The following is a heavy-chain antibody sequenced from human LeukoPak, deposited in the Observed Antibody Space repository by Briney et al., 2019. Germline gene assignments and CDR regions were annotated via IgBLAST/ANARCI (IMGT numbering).Heavy chain of an antibody. D-gene: IGHD5-12*01. CDR3: ARRIVAAGGYFDS. V-gene: IGHV3-11*01. CDR2: ITSSSSKM. CDR1: GFIFSDHY. J-gene: IGHJ4*02. Sequence: GGSLRLSCAASGFIFSDHYMSWIRQAPGKGLEWISYITSSSSKMFYADSVKGRFTISRDNSKNSLFLQMDSLRVEDTAVYYCARRIVAAGGYFDSWGQGILVIVSS.